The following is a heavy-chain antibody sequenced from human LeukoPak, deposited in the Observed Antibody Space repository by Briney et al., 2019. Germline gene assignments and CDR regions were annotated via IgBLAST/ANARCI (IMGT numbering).Heavy chain of an antibody. D-gene: IGHD1-1*01. CDR3: ARDPVSTGQRINSDF. CDR2: ISSSSSYI. CDR1: GFTFSSYS. J-gene: IGHJ4*02. Sequence: AGGSLRLSCAASGFTFSSYSMNWVRQAPGKGLEWVSSISSSSSYIYYADSVKGRFTISRDNSKNAVYLQMNSLRGADTAVYYCARDPVSTGQRINSDFWGQGTLVTVSS. V-gene: IGHV3-21*01.